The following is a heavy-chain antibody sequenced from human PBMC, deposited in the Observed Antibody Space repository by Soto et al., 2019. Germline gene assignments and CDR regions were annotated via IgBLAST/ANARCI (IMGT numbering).Heavy chain of an antibody. V-gene: IGHV3-9*01. D-gene: IGHD3-10*01. CDR2: ISWNSGSI. CDR3: AKDMGDYYGSGTYGMDV. Sequence: LRLSCAASGFTFDDYAMHWVRQAPGKGLEWVSGISWNSGSIGYADSVKGRFTISRDNAKNSLYLQMNSLRAEDTALYYCAKDMGDYYGSGTYGMDVWGQGTTVTVSS. CDR1: GFTFDDYA. J-gene: IGHJ6*02.